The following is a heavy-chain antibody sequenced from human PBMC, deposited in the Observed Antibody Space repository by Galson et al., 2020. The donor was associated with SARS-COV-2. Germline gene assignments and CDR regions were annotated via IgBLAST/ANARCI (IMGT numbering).Heavy chain of an antibody. CDR3: ARSSGDCSSTSCYPYYYGLDV. D-gene: IGHD2-2*01. V-gene: IGHV3-11*06. CDR2: ISGSSSYT. J-gene: IGHJ6*02. CDR1: GFIFSDYY. Sequence: GGSLRLSCAASGFIFSDYYMSWIRQAPGKGLEWVSYISGSSSYTNYADSVKGRFTISRDNAKNSLYLQMNGLRAEDTAVYYCARSSGDCSSTSCYPYYYGLDVWGQGTTVTVSS.